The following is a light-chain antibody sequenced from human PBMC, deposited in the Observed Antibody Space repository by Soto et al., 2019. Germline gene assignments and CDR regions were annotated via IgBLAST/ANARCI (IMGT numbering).Light chain of an antibody. CDR1: SSHVGGYNY. V-gene: IGLV2-14*01. Sequence: QSALTQPASVSGSPGHSITISCTGTSSHVGGYNYVSWYQQHPGKAPKLMIYEVRNRPSGVSNRFSGSKSGNTASLTIYGLQAEDEADYYCSSYTSGSTPYVFGTGTKVTVL. J-gene: IGLJ1*01. CDR2: EVR. CDR3: SSYTSGSTPYV.